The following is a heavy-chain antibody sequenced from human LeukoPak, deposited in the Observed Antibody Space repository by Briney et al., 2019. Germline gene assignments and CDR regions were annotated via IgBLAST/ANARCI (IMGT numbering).Heavy chain of an antibody. J-gene: IGHJ3*02. V-gene: IGHV4-34*01. CDR1: GGSFSGHY. Sequence: SETLSLTCAVYGGSFSGHYWSWTRQPPGKGLEWIGEIHPSGSTSYNPSLKSRVTISVDTSKNQFSLKLSSVTAADTAVYYCARHAVDLDAFDIWGQGTMVTVSS. CDR2: IHPSGST. CDR3: ARHAVDLDAFDI.